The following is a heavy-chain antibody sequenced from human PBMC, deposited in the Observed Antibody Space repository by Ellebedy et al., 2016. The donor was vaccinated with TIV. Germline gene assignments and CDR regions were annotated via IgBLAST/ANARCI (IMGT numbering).Heavy chain of an antibody. CDR2: VYYSGSP. CDR1: GGSVSTTRYY. CDR3: ARIDSWQPIDD. D-gene: IGHD3-9*01. Sequence: MPSETLSLTCSVSGGSVSTTRYYWTWIRQPPGKGLEWIGSVYYSGSPYYNPSFKSRVTLPADTSKNHFSLNLTSVTAADTAVYYCARIDSWQPIDDWGQGILVTVSS. J-gene: IGHJ4*02. V-gene: IGHV4-39*02.